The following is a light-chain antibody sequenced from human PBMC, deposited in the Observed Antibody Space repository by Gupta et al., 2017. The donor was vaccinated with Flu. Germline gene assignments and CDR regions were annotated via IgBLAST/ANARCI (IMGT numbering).Light chain of an antibody. Sequence: EIVLTQSPATLSLSPGERATLSCRASQSVSSYLAWYQQKPGQAPRLLIYDASNRATGIPARFRGSGSGTEFTLTINSREPEDFAVYYCQQRSNWPLTFGQGHDWRLN. CDR2: DAS. V-gene: IGKV3-11*01. J-gene: IGKJ5*01. CDR1: QSVSSY. CDR3: QQRSNWPLT.